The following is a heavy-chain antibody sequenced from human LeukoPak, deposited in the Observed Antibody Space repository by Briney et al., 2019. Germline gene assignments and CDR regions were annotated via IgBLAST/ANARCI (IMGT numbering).Heavy chain of an antibody. Sequence: GGSLRLSCAASGFTFSTYSMNWVRQAPGKGLEWVSSMTSSSDYMAYADAVKGRFTISRDNAQNSLYLQMNSLRADDTAVYYCARETRTYEFDLWGQGTLVTVSS. J-gene: IGHJ4*02. CDR3: ARETRTYEFDL. CDR2: MTSSSDYM. D-gene: IGHD3-22*01. V-gene: IGHV3-21*01. CDR1: GFTFSTYS.